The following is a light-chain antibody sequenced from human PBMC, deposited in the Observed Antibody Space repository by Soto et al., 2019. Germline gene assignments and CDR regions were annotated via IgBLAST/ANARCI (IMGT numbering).Light chain of an antibody. CDR1: QFVSSF. V-gene: IGKV1-5*01. CDR3: QQYYISWS. J-gene: IGKJ1*01. Sequence: DIQLTQSPSTLYASVGDRVTITCRARQFVSSFLDWYQQKPGKVPKLLIFDVSTLASGVPARFSGSGSGTEFTLTNSSLQPEDFATYSCQQYYISWSFSQGTKV. CDR2: DVS.